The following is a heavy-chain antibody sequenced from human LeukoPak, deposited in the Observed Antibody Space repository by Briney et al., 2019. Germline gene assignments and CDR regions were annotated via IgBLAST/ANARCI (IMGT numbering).Heavy chain of an antibody. D-gene: IGHD6-19*01. CDR3: AKDSSGWYNWFDP. Sequence: ASVKVSCKASGYTFINHWMHWVRQAPGQGLEWVGLINPTGTATLYAQKFQGRITLTRDMSATTDYMELSSLTSEDTAVYYCAKDSSGWYNWFDPWGQGTLVTVSS. J-gene: IGHJ5*02. CDR2: INPTGTAT. CDR1: GYTFINHW. V-gene: IGHV1-46*01.